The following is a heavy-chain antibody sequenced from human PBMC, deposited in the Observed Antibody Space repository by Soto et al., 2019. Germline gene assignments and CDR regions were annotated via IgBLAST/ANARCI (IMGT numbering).Heavy chain of an antibody. Sequence: ASVKVSWKASGYTFTNYAIHWVRQAPGQSLEWMGRINAGDGNTRYPQNSQGRVTITRDTSASTAYMELSSLRSEDTAVYFCARFSGDGSANNFDNWGQGTLVTVSS. D-gene: IGHD3-10*01. V-gene: IGHV1-3*01. CDR1: GYTFTNYA. J-gene: IGHJ4*02. CDR3: ARFSGDGSANNFDN. CDR2: INAGDGNT.